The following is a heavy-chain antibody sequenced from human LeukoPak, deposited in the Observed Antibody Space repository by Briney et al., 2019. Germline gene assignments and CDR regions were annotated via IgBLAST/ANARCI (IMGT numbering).Heavy chain of an antibody. V-gene: IGHV1-58*01. Sequence: SVKVSCKASGFTFTSSAVQWVRQARGQRLEWIGWIVVGSGNTNYAQKFQERVTITRDMSTSTAYMELSSLRSEDTAVYYCAADRKEGRSGSYSYYYGMDVWGQGTTVTVSS. D-gene: IGHD3-10*01. J-gene: IGHJ6*02. CDR2: IVVGSGNT. CDR3: AADRKEGRSGSYSYYYGMDV. CDR1: GFTFTSSA.